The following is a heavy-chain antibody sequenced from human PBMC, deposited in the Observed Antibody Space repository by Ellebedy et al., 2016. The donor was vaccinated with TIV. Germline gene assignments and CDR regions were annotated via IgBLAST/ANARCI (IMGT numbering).Heavy chain of an antibody. V-gene: IGHV3-74*01. J-gene: IGHJ4*02. CDR3: ARDEQLVGYFDY. Sequence: GESLKISXAASGFTFSSYWMHWVRQAPGKGLVWVSRINSDGSSTSYADSVKGRFTISRDNAKNSLYLQMNSLRAEDTAVYYCARDEQLVGYFDYWGQGTLVTVSS. CDR2: INSDGSST. CDR1: GFTFSSYW. D-gene: IGHD6-13*01.